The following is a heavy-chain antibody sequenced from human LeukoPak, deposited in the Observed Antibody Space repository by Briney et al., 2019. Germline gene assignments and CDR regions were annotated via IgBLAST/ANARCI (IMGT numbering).Heavy chain of an antibody. V-gene: IGHV4-59*01. CDR1: GGSISSYY. CDR3: ASISVAAHYYFDY. CDR2: IYYSGST. J-gene: IGHJ4*02. D-gene: IGHD4-23*01. Sequence: SETLSLTCTVSGGSISSYYWSWIRQPPGKGLEWIGYIYYSGSTNYNPSLKSRVTISVDTSKNQFSLKLSSVTAADTAVYYCASISVAAHYYFDYWGQGTLVTVSS.